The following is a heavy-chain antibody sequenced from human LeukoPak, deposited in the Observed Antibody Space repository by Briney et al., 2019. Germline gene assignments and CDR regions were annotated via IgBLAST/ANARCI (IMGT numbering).Heavy chain of an antibody. V-gene: IGHV1-69*05. CDR3: ARGSGLGAAIYYYYYMDV. CDR2: IIPIFGTA. CDR1: GGTFSSYA. D-gene: IGHD2-2*02. Sequence: GSSVKVSCKASGGTFSSYAISWVRQAPGQGLEWMGGIIPIFGTANYAQKFQGRVTITTDESTSTAYMELSSLRVEDTAVYYCARGSGLGAAIYYYYYMDVWGKGTTVTVSS. J-gene: IGHJ6*03.